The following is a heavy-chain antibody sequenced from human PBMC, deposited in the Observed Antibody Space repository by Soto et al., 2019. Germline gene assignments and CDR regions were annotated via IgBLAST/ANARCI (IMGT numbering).Heavy chain of an antibody. CDR3: AKWARDCSGSSCFYFYGMDV. Sequence: PSETLSLTCTVSGGSISRGGYYWSWIRQHPGKGLEWIGYIYYSGSFYYTPSLRGRVMILADTSKNQFTLRLSSVTAEDTAVYYCAKWARDCSGSSCFYFYGMDVWGQETTVTVSS. D-gene: IGHD2-15*01. V-gene: IGHV4-31*03. CDR2: IYYSGSF. CDR1: GGSISRGGYY. J-gene: IGHJ6*02.